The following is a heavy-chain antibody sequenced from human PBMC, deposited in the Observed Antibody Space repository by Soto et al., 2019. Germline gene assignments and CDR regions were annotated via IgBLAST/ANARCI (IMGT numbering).Heavy chain of an antibody. D-gene: IGHD6-19*01. J-gene: IGHJ2*01. CDR2: ISWDGGST. V-gene: IGHV3-43D*03. Sequence: GGSLRLSCAASGFTFDDYAMHWVRQAPGKGLEWVSLISWDGGSTYYADSVKGRFTISRDNSKNSLYLQMNSLRAEDTALYYCAKVTEEQSGDWYFDLWGRGTLVTVSS. CDR3: AKVTEEQSGDWYFDL. CDR1: GFTFDDYA.